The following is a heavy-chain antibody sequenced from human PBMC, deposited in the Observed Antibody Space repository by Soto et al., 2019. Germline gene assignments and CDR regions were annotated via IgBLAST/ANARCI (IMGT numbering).Heavy chain of an antibody. V-gene: IGHV3-33*01. CDR1: GFTFSSYG. J-gene: IGHJ6*02. Sequence: QVQLVESGGGVVQPGRSLRLSCAASGFTFSSYGMHWVRQAPGKGLEWVAVIWYDGSNKYYADSVKGRFTISRDNSKNTLYLQMNSLRAEDTAVYYCARDGGIAVAAQYYYYGTDVWGQGTTVTVSS. CDR2: IWYDGSNK. D-gene: IGHD6-19*01. CDR3: ARDGGIAVAAQYYYYGTDV.